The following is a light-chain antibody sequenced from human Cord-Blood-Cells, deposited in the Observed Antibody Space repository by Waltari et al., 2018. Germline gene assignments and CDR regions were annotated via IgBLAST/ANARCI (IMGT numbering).Light chain of an antibody. Sequence: QSALTQTRSVSGSPGQSVTISCTGTSSTGGGSHYVPWYQQHPGKAPKLMIYDVSKRPAGVPDRFSGSKSGNTASLTISGLQAEDEADYYCCSYAGSYTYVFGTGTKVTVL. CDR3: CSYAGSYTYV. CDR2: DVS. CDR1: SSTGGGSHY. J-gene: IGLJ1*01. V-gene: IGLV2-11*01.